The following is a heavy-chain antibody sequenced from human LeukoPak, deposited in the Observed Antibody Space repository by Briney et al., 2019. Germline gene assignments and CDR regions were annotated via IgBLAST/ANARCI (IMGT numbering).Heavy chain of an antibody. CDR2: IYYSGST. J-gene: IGHJ6*02. V-gene: IGHV4-31*03. CDR1: GGSISSGGYY. CDR3: ARESRTMIVPYYGMNV. Sequence: SETLSLTCTVSGGSISSGGYYWSWIRQHPGKGLEWIGYIYYSGSTYYNPSLKSRVTISVDTSKNQFSLKLSSVTAADTAVYYCARESRTMIVPYYGMNVWGQGTTVTVSS. D-gene: IGHD3-22*01.